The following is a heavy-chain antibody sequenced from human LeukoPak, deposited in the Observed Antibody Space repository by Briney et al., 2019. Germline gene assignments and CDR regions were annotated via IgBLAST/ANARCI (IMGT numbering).Heavy chain of an antibody. V-gene: IGHV4-34*01. CDR2: INHSGST. CDR3: ARGGYYGMDV. Sequence: PSETLSLTCAVSGGSFSGYYWSWIRQPPGKGLEWIGEINHSGSTNYNPSLKSRVTISEDTSKNQFSLKLTSVTAADTAVYFCARGGYYGMDVWGQATTVTVSS. J-gene: IGHJ6*02. CDR1: GGSFSGYY.